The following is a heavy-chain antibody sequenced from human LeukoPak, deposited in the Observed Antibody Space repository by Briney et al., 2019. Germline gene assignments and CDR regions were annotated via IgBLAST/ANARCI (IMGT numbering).Heavy chain of an antibody. CDR3: AREVVRGVGTRGPLVGY. CDR2: IIPILGIA. V-gene: IGHV1-69*04. J-gene: IGHJ4*02. CDR1: GGTFSSYA. D-gene: IGHD3-10*01. Sequence: AVKVSCKASGGTFSSYAISWVRQAPGQGLGWMGRIIPILGIANYAQKFQGRVTITADKSTSTAYMELSSLRSEDTAVYYCAREVVRGVGTRGPLVGYWGQGTLVTVSS.